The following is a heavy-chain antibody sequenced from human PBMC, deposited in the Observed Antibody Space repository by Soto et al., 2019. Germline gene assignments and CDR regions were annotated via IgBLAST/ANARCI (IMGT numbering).Heavy chain of an antibody. D-gene: IGHD3-16*02. Sequence: EVQLLESGGGLVQPGGSLRLSCAASGFTFTSYAMSWVRQAPGKGLEWVSTLSGSGDGTYYADSVKGRFTISRDNSKNTLYLQMNSLRTEDTAIYYCAKDQFGGVIANVDYWGQGSLVTVSS. CDR2: LSGSGDGT. CDR1: GFTFTSYA. CDR3: AKDQFGGVIANVDY. V-gene: IGHV3-23*01. J-gene: IGHJ4*02.